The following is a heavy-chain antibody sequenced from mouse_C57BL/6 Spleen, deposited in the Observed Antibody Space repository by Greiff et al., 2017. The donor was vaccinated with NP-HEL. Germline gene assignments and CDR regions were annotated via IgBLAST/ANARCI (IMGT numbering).Heavy chain of an antibody. CDR3: ARGGSEFAY. CDR2: ISNGGGST. J-gene: IGHJ3*01. Sequence: EVKLVESGGGLVQPGGSLKLSCAASGFTFSDYYMYWVRQTPEKRLEWVAYISNGGGSTYYPDTVKGRFTISRDNAKNTLYLQMSRLKSEDTAMYYCARGGSEFAYWGQGTLVTVSA. CDR1: GFTFSDYY. V-gene: IGHV5-12*01.